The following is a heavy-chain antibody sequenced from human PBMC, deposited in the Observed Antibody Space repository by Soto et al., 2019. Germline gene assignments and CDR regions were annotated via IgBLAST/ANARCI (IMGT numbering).Heavy chain of an antibody. D-gene: IGHD3-22*01. V-gene: IGHV4-31*03. CDR3: ARDQDYYDSSGYGWSYYGMDV. J-gene: IGHJ6*02. CDR1: GGSINSGGYY. Sequence: SETLSLTCTVSGGSINSGGYYWSWIRQHPGKGLEWIGYIYYSGSTYYNPSLKSRVTISVDTSKNQFSLKLSSVTAADTAVYYCARDQDYYDSSGYGWSYYGMDVWGQGTTVTVSS. CDR2: IYYSGST.